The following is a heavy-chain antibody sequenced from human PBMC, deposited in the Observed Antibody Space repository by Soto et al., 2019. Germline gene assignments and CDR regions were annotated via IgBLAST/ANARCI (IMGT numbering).Heavy chain of an antibody. CDR1: GFTFRSYA. CDR2: ISGSGIST. V-gene: IGHV3-23*01. Sequence: DVQLLESGGGLVQPGGSLRLSCAASGFTFRSYAMSWVRQAPGKGLEWVSGISGSGISTHYAASVKGRFTVSRDNSKNTLYLQLNILRPEDTAVYNCAKEPVGPDWYFDLWGGGTLVTVSS. CDR3: AKEPVGPDWYFDL. J-gene: IGHJ2*01.